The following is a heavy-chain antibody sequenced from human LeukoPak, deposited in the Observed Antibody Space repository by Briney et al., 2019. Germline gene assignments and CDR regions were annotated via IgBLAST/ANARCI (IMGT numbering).Heavy chain of an antibody. J-gene: IGHJ6*04. CDR1: GGSISSGGYS. V-gene: IGHV4-30-2*01. CDR3: ARYCSSTSCFQSGGHYYGMDV. Sequence: PSETLSLTCAVSGGSISSGGYSWSWIRQPSGKGLGWIGYIYHSGSTYYNPSLKSRVTISVDRSKNQFSLKLSSVTAADTAVYYCARYCSSTSCFQSGGHYYGMDVWGKGTTVTVSS. D-gene: IGHD2-2*01. CDR2: IYHSGST.